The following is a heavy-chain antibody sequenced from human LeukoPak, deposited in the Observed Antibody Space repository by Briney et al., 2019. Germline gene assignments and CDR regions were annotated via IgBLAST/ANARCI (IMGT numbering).Heavy chain of an antibody. Sequence: PSETLSLTRAVSGGSISSSNWWSWVRQPPGKGLEWIGENYHSGTTNYNSSLKSRVTISVDKSKNQFSLKLSSVTAADTAVYYCASGMIRGQDWGQGTLVTVSS. CDR3: ASGMIRGQD. D-gene: IGHD3-10*01. V-gene: IGHV4-4*02. CDR2: NYHSGTT. CDR1: GGSISSSNW. J-gene: IGHJ4*02.